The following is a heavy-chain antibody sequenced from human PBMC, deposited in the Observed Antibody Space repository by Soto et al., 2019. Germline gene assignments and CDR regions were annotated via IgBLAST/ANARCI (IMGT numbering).Heavy chain of an antibody. CDR3: ASGTVVAATPAEYFQH. D-gene: IGHD2-15*01. CDR2: IYYSGST. J-gene: IGHJ1*01. V-gene: IGHV4-39*01. CDR1: GGSISSSSYY. Sequence: QLQLQESGPGLVKPSETLSLTCTVSGGSISSSSYYWGWIRQPPGKGLEWIGRIYYSGSTYYNPSLKSRVTTSVDTSKNQFSLKLGSVTAADTAVYYCASGTVVAATPAEYFQHWGQGTLVTVSS.